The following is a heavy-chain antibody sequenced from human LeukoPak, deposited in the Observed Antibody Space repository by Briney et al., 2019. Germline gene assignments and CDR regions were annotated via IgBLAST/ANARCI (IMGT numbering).Heavy chain of an antibody. D-gene: IGHD6-13*01. CDR1: GFTFSSYA. CDR2: ISGSGGST. CDR3: ARAHSFRYTSSWYYFDY. V-gene: IGHV3-23*01. Sequence: GGSLRLSCAASGFTFSSYAMSWVRQAPGKGLEWVSAISGSGGSTYYADSVKGRFTISRDNSKNTLYLQMNSLRAEDTAVYYCARAHSFRYTSSWYYFDYWGQGALVTVSS. J-gene: IGHJ4*02.